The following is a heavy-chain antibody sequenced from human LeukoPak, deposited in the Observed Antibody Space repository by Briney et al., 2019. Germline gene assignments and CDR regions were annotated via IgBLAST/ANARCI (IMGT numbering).Heavy chain of an antibody. V-gene: IGHV1-2*02. CDR1: GYSFTGYY. CDR2: INPNSDGT. J-gene: IGHJ2*01. Sequence: ASVKVSCKASGYSFTGYYMHWVRQAPGQGLEWMGWINPNSDGTHLAQKFQGRVTMTRDTSITTAYMELSGLRSDDTAVYYCARDGTPCSSTSCYERNWYFDLWGRGTLVTVSS. CDR3: ARDGTPCSSTSCYERNWYFDL. D-gene: IGHD2-2*01.